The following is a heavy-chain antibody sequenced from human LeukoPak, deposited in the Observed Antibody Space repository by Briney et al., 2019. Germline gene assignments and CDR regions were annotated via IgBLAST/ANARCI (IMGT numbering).Heavy chain of an antibody. V-gene: IGHV4-61*02. CDR2: IYTRGRT. J-gene: IGHJ4*02. Sequence: PLETLSLTCTVSGGFISSGSYYWRWIRQPAGKGLEWIGRIYTRGRTNYNPSLKSRVTISIDTSKNKFSLKLSSVTAADTAVCYCAGGIEYSSSSDYWGQGTLVTVSS. CDR3: AGGIEYSSSSDY. CDR1: GGFISSGSYY. D-gene: IGHD6-6*01.